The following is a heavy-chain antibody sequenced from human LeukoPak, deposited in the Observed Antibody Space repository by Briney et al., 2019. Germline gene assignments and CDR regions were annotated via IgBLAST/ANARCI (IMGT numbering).Heavy chain of an antibody. CDR3: ARVSGNYYYMDV. Sequence: PGGSLRLSCAASGFTFSSYSMNWVRQAPGKGLEWVSSISSSSSYIYYADSVKGRFTISRDNAKNSLYLQMNSLRAEDTAVYYCARVSGNYYYMDVWGKGTTVTVSS. CDR2: ISSSSSYI. J-gene: IGHJ6*03. D-gene: IGHD3-10*01. V-gene: IGHV3-21*01. CDR1: GFTFSSYS.